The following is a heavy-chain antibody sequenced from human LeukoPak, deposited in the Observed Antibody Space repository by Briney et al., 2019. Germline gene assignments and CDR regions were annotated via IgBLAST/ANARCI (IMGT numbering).Heavy chain of an antibody. D-gene: IGHD2-15*01. Sequence: ASVKVSCKASGYTFTGYYMHWVRQAPGQGLEWMGRINPNSGGTNYAQKFQGRVTMTRDTSISTAYMELSRLRSDDTAVYYCARDPRGVVVAATPYYYYYYYMDVWGKGTTVTVSS. V-gene: IGHV1-2*06. CDR1: GYTFTGYY. J-gene: IGHJ6*03. CDR3: ARDPRGVVVAATPYYYYYYYMDV. CDR2: INPNSGGT.